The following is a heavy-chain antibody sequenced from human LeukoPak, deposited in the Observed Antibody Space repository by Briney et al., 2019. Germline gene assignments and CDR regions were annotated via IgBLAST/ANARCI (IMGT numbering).Heavy chain of an antibody. CDR2: IYYSGST. D-gene: IGHD3-3*01. V-gene: IGHV4-39*07. Sequence: SETLSLTCTVSGGSISSSSYYWGWIRQPPGKGLEWIGSIYYSGSTYYNPSLKSRVTISVDTSKNQFSLKLSSVTAADTAVYYCARGRWDTIFGVVNRISFDYWGQGTLVTVSS. CDR3: ARGRWDTIFGVVNRISFDY. CDR1: GGSISSSSYY. J-gene: IGHJ4*02.